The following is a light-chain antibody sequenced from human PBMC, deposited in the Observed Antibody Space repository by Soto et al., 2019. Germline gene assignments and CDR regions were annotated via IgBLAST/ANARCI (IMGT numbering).Light chain of an antibody. Sequence: DIVMTQSPLSLPVTPGEPASISCRSGQSLLHSNGYNYLDWYLQKPGQSPQLLIYLGSNRASGVPDRFSDSGSGTDFTLNISRVEAVDVGVYYCMQALQTPLSFGQGTKVVIK. J-gene: IGKJ1*01. CDR1: QSLLHSNGYNY. CDR2: LGS. V-gene: IGKV2-28*01. CDR3: MQALQTPLS.